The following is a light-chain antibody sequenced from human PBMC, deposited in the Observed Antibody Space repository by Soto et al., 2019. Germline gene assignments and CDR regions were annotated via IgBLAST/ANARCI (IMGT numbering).Light chain of an antibody. CDR1: QSVTAN. CDR2: GES. J-gene: IGKJ3*01. CDR3: QQYGSSPFT. V-gene: IGKV3-15*01. Sequence: EIVMTQSPATLSVSLGDTVTLSCKASQSVTANLAWYQHKTGQAPRLLVSGESTRATGVPARFSGSGSDTVFSLSISSLQSEDSAVYFCQQYGSSPFTFGPGTKVDIK.